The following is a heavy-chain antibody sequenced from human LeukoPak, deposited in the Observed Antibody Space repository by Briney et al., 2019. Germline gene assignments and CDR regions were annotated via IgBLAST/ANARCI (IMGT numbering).Heavy chain of an antibody. V-gene: IGHV3-23*01. D-gene: IGHD6-19*01. CDR3: TRHLGSGIAVAGTDY. Sequence: GGSLRLSYAASGFTFSSYAMTWVRQAPGKGLEWVSAITGSGDSAYYSDSVKGRFTISRDQSKSTVYLQMNSLKTEDTAVYYCTRHLGSGIAVAGTDYWGQGTLVTVSS. CDR2: ITGSGDSA. J-gene: IGHJ4*02. CDR1: GFTFSSYA.